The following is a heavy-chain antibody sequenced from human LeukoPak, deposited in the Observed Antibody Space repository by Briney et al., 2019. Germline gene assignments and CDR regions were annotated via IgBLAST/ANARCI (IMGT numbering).Heavy chain of an antibody. D-gene: IGHD3-10*01. V-gene: IGHV4-34*01. CDR1: GGSFSGYY. J-gene: IGHJ5*02. CDR2: INHSGST. CDR3: ARGSITMVRGVSFDP. Sequence: PSETLSLTCAVYGGSFSGYYWSWIRQPPGKGLEWIGEINHSGSTDYNPSLKSRVTISVDTSKNQFSLKLSSVTAADTAVYYCARGSITMVRGVSFDPWGQGTLVTVSS.